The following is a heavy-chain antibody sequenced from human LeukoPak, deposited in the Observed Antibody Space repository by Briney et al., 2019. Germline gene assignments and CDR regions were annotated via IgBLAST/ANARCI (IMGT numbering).Heavy chain of an antibody. D-gene: IGHD6-25*01. V-gene: IGHV4-39*01. CDR2: IYYSGST. CDR1: GGSISSSSYY. Sequence: SETLSLTCTVSGGSISSSSYYWGWIRQPPGKGLEWIGSIYYSGSTYYNPSLKSRVTISVDTSKNQFSLKLSSVTAADTAVYYCARAAEEMYYFDYWGQGTLVTVSS. J-gene: IGHJ4*02. CDR3: ARAAEEMYYFDY.